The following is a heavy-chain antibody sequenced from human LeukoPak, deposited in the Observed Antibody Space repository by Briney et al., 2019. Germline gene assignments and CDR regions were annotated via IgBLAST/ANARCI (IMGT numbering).Heavy chain of an antibody. V-gene: IGHV1-2*02. CDR3: ARAGKIMITMVRGALASSDGFDI. Sequence: ASVKVSCKTSGYTFTVYYIHWVRQAPGQGLEGMGWIDPNSGGTNYAQKFQGRVTMTRDTSISTAYMELSRLRSDDTAVYYCARAGKIMITMVRGALASSDGFDIWGQGKMVTVSS. J-gene: IGHJ3*02. CDR1: GYTFTVYY. D-gene: IGHD3-10*01. CDR2: IDPNSGGT.